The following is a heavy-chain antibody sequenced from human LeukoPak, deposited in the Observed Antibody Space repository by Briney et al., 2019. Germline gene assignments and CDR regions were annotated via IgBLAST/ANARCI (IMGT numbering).Heavy chain of an antibody. V-gene: IGHV3-74*01. Sequence: GGSLRLSCAASGFTFSSYWMHWVRQAPGKGLVWVSRINTDGSSTSYADSVKGRFTISRDNAKNTLYLQMNSLRAEDTAVYYCAREQGDWTFDYWGQGTLVTVSS. CDR2: INTDGSST. D-gene: IGHD2-21*02. CDR3: AREQGDWTFDY. J-gene: IGHJ4*02. CDR1: GFTFSSYW.